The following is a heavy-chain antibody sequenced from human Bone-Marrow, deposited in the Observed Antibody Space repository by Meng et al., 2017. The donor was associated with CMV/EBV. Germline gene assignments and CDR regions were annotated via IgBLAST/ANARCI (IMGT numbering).Heavy chain of an antibody. CDR1: GDSISRYY. V-gene: IGHV4-34*01. CDR3: ARGRAAGYYYYYGMDV. CDR2: INHSGST. Sequence: SETLSLTCTVSGDSISRYYWSWIRQPQGKGLEWIGEINHSGSTNYNPSLKSRVTISVDTSKNQFSLKLSSVTAADTAVYYCARGRAAGYYYYYGMDVWGQGTTVTVSS. J-gene: IGHJ6*02. D-gene: IGHD6-13*01.